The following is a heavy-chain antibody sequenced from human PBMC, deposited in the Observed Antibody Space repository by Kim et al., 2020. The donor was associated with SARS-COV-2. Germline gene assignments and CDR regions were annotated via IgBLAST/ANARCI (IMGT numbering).Heavy chain of an antibody. Sequence: SETLSLTCTVSGGSISSSSYYWGWIRQPPGKGLEWIGSIYYSGSTYYNPSLKSRVTISVDTSKNQFSLKLSSVTAADTAVYYCARPTRAMIYFDYWGQGTLVTVSS. V-gene: IGHV4-39*01. CDR2: IYYSGST. D-gene: IGHD5-12*01. CDR1: GGSISSSSYY. CDR3: ARPTRAMIYFDY. J-gene: IGHJ4*02.